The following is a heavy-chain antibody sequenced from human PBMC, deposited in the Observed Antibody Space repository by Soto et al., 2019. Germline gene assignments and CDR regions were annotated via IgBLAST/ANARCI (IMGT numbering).Heavy chain of an antibody. CDR1: GFTFSNAW. V-gene: IGHV3-15*01. CDR2: IKSNTDGETT. J-gene: IGHJ4*02. CDR3: TTDPSIWGGMRGY. Sequence: EVQLVESGVGLVKPGGSLRLSCAASGFTFSNAWMSWVRQAPGKGLEWVGRIKSNTDGETTDYAAPMKGIFTISRYDSNNTLYLQKNSLKTEDTAVYYCTTDPSIWGGMRGYWGQGTLVTVSS. D-gene: IGHD7-27*01.